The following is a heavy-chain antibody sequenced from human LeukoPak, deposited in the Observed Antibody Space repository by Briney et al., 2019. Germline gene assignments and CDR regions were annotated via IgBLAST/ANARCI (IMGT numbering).Heavy chain of an antibody. CDR2: IYYSGST. CDR3: ARSQYSASWYV. Sequence: SETLSLTCTVSGGSISSSSYCWGWVRQPPGKGLEWIGSIYYSGSTYYNPSLKSRLTISVDTSKNQFSLKLSSVTAADTALYYCARSQYSASWYVWGQGTLVTVSS. D-gene: IGHD6-13*01. V-gene: IGHV4-39*01. J-gene: IGHJ4*02. CDR1: GGSISSSSYC.